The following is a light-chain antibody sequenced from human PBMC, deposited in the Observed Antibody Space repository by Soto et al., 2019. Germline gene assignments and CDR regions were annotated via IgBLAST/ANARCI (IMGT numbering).Light chain of an antibody. CDR3: SSYTSSGTYV. Sequence: QSALTQPASVSGSPGQSVTISCTGTSSDVGGYDSVSWYQHHPGKAPKLVIYDVTYRPSGVSDRFSGSKSANTASLTISGLQAEDEADYYGSSYTSSGTYVFGTGTKVTVL. V-gene: IGLV2-14*01. CDR2: DVT. CDR1: SSDVGGYDS. J-gene: IGLJ1*01.